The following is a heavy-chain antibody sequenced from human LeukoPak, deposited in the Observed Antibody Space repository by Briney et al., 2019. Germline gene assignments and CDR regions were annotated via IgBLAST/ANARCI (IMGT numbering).Heavy chain of an antibody. CDR2: IYYSGST. D-gene: IGHD1-26*01. Sequence: SETLSLTCIVSGGSISSSNSYWDWIRQPPGKGLEWIGYIYYSGSTNYNPSLKSRVTISVDTSKNQFSLKLSSVTAADTAVYYCASTPLGFSGSYYGPYYYYGMDVWGQGTTVTVSS. CDR1: GGSISSSNSY. J-gene: IGHJ6*02. CDR3: ASTPLGFSGSYYGPYYYYGMDV. V-gene: IGHV4-61*05.